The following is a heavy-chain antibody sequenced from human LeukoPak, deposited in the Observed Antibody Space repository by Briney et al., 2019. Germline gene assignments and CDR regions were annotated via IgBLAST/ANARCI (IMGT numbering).Heavy chain of an antibody. Sequence: GGSLRLSCVTSGFTLSTNAMSWVRQAPGKGLEWISGISGSGASTHYADSVKGRFTISRDDSSNTLYLQMNRLRGDDTAVYYCANDAGKWESLHFFDYWGQGTLATVSS. CDR3: ANDAGKWESLHFFDY. D-gene: IGHD1-26*01. CDR1: GFTLSTNA. V-gene: IGHV3-23*01. J-gene: IGHJ4*02. CDR2: ISGSGAST.